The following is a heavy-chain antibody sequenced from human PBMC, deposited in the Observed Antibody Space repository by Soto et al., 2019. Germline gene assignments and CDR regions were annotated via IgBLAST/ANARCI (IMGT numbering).Heavy chain of an antibody. Sequence: GGSLRLSCAASGFTFSDYSMNWVRQAPGKGLEWVSYISSTPSIKYYADSVKGRFTISRDNAKDSLYLQMNSLRDEDTAVYYCLAPHYCMTGSCNSPIWGQGTPVTVSS. CDR2: ISSTPSIK. J-gene: IGHJ4*02. CDR1: GFTFSDYS. D-gene: IGHD2-15*01. CDR3: LAPHYCMTGSCNSPI. V-gene: IGHV3-48*02.